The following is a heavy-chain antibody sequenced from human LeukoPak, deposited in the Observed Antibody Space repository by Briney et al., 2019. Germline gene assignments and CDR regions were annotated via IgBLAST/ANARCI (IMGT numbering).Heavy chain of an antibody. D-gene: IGHD3-9*01. V-gene: IGHV3-64D*06. CDR2: ISSNGGST. J-gene: IGHJ4*02. CDR3: VKDGESYYDILTGYSPDY. CDR1: GFTFSSYA. Sequence: GRSLRLSCAASGFTFSSYAMHWVRQAPGKGLEYVSAISSNGGSTYYADSVKGRFTISRDNSKNTLYLQMSSLRAEDTAVYYCVKDGESYYDILTGYSPDYWGQGTLVTVSS.